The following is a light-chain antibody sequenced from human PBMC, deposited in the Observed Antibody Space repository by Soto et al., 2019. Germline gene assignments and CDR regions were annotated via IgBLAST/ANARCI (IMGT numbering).Light chain of an antibody. CDR2: GAS. CDR3: QQSYKTPHT. Sequence: EIVMTQSPATLSVSPGERAALSCRASQSVRSNLAWYQQKPGQAPRLLIYGASTRANGIPARFSGSGSGTEFTLTISSLQSEDFATYYCQQSYKTPHTFGQGTKLETK. V-gene: IGKV3-15*01. J-gene: IGKJ2*01. CDR1: QSVRSN.